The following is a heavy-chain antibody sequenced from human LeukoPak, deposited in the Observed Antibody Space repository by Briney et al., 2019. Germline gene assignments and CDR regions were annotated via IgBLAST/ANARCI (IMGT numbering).Heavy chain of an antibody. D-gene: IGHD5-12*01. V-gene: IGHV1-18*01. Sequence: GASVKVSCSSSGYILTNYGIYWVRQAPGQGLEWMGWINTYSGETDYAQNFQGRVTMTTDTSTSTAYMDLRSLTSDDTAVYYCARGRLGVSGYKDYLDYWGQGTLVTVSS. CDR1: GYILTNYG. CDR3: ARGRLGVSGYKDYLDY. CDR2: INTYSGET. J-gene: IGHJ4*02.